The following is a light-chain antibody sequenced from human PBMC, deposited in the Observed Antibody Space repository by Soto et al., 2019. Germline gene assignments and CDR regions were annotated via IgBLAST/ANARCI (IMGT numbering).Light chain of an antibody. CDR2: DVS. V-gene: IGLV2-11*01. CDR1: SSDVGGYNH. CDR3: CSYAGSYTWV. J-gene: IGLJ3*02. Sequence: QSVLTQPRSVSRSPGQSVTISCTGTSSDVGGYNHVSWYQQHPGKAPKLLINDVSKRPSGVPDRFSGSKSGNTASLTISGLQAEDEAEYYCCSYAGSYTWVFGGGTQLTVL.